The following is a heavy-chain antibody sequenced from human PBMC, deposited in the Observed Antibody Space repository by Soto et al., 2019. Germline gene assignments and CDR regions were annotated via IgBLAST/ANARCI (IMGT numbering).Heavy chain of an antibody. Sequence: GASVKVSCKASGYTFTSYGISWVRQAPGQGLEWMGWISAYNGNTYYAQKLQGRVTMTTDTSTSTAYMELRSLRSDDTAVYYCARNQDYYDSSGYYDYWGQGTLVTVSS. J-gene: IGHJ4*02. CDR2: ISAYNGNT. CDR1: GYTFTSYG. V-gene: IGHV1-18*01. CDR3: ARNQDYYDSSGYYDY. D-gene: IGHD3-22*01.